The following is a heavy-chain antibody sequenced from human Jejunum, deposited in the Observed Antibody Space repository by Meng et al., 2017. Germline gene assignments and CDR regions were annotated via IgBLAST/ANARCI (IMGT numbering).Heavy chain of an antibody. CDR3: ARDGLGGDGFDI. J-gene: IGHJ3*02. V-gene: IGHV1-2*02. D-gene: IGHD2-2*03. CDR2: INPNSGGT. CDR1: GYTFTVKY. Sequence: ASVKVSCKASGYTFTVKYMHWVRQAPGQGLEWMGWINPNSGGTNYPQKFQGRVTMTSDTSISTAYMELSRLRSDDTAVYYCARDGLGGDGFDIWGQVTMVTVSS.